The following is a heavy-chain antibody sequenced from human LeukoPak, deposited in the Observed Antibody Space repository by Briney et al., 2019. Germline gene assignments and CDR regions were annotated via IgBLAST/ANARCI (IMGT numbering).Heavy chain of an antibody. D-gene: IGHD2-21*02. J-gene: IGHJ4*02. Sequence: PGGSLRLSCAASGFTFSSYSMNWVRQAPGKGLEWASYISSSSSTIYYADSVKGRFTISRDNAKNSLYLQMNSLRAEDTAVYYCARVPPYCGGDCYLDYWGQGTLVTVSS. CDR2: ISSSSSTI. CDR3: ARVPPYCGGDCYLDY. CDR1: GFTFSSYS. V-gene: IGHV3-48*04.